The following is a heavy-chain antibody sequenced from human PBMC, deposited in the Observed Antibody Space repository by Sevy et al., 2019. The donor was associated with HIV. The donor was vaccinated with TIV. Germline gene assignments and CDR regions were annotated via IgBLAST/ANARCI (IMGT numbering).Heavy chain of an antibody. Sequence: ASVKVSCKASGYTFRSYGISWVRQAPGQGLEWMGWVSGNNANRKTAQKYQGRITMTTDTSTSTAYMELKSLTSDDTALYYCARDLGRTLYWSLDLWGRGTLVTVSS. V-gene: IGHV1-18*01. CDR2: VSGNNANR. CDR3: ARDLGRTLYWSLDL. J-gene: IGHJ2*01. CDR1: GYTFRSYG.